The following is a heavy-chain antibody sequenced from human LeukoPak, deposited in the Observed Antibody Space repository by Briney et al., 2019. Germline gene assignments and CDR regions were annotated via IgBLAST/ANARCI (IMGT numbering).Heavy chain of an antibody. J-gene: IGHJ4*02. V-gene: IGHV1-69*04. Sequence: ASVKVSCKASEGTFSSYGISWVRQAPGRGLEWMGRLIPLIDIINYAQKFQGRVTITADKSTSTAYMELSSLRSEDTAVYYCAREGAYGEYVHFVGWGQGTLVTVSS. CDR3: AREGAYGEYVHFVG. CDR2: LIPLIDII. D-gene: IGHD4-17*01. CDR1: EGTFSSYG.